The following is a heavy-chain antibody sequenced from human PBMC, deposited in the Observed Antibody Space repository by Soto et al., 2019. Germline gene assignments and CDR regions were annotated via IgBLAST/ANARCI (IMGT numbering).Heavy chain of an antibody. D-gene: IGHD2-15*01. V-gene: IGHV1-8*01. CDR1: GYTFTSYD. CDR2: MNPNSGNT. J-gene: IGHJ6*03. CDR3: ARPHGYCSGGSCQKDYYYYYYMDV. Sequence: ASVKVSCKASGYTFTSYDINWVRQATGQGLEWMGWMNPNSGNTGYAQKFQGRVTMTRNTSISTAYMELSSLRSEDTAVYYCARPHGYCSGGSCQKDYYYYYYMDVWGKGTTVTVSS.